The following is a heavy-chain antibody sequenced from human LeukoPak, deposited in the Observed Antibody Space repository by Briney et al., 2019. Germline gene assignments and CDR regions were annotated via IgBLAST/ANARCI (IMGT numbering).Heavy chain of an antibody. CDR1: GFTFSSYE. D-gene: IGHD5-12*01. Sequence: PGGSLRLSCAVSGFTFSSYEMNWVRQAPGKGLEWVSYISSSGSTIYYADSVKGRFTISRDNAKNSLYLQMNSLRAEDPAVYYCAKSGYDPPFDYWGQGTLVTVSS. V-gene: IGHV3-48*03. CDR3: AKSGYDPPFDY. CDR2: ISSSGSTI. J-gene: IGHJ4*02.